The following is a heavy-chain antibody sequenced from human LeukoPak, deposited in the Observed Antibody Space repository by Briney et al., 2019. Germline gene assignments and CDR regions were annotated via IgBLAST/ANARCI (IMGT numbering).Heavy chain of an antibody. CDR2: ISGSGGST. D-gene: IGHD3-10*01. CDR3: AKYYYGSGEKTY. J-gene: IGHJ4*02. CDR1: GFTFSSYA. Sequence: GGSLRLSCAASGFTFSSYAMSWVRQAPGKGLEWVSAISGSGGSTYYAGSVKGRFTISRDNSKNTLYLQMNSLRAEDTAVYYCAKYYYGSGEKTYWGQGTLVTVSS. V-gene: IGHV3-23*01.